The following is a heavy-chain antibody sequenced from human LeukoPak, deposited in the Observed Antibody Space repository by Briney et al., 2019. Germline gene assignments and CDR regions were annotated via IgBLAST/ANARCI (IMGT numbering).Heavy chain of an antibody. CDR3: ARGEMRYCTGGSCYDY. D-gene: IGHD2-15*01. CDR2: IYPGDSDT. Sequence: GESLKISCKGSGYRFTSYWIGWVRQMPGKGLEWMGIIYPGDSDTTYGPSFQGQVTISADKSISTAYLQWSSLKASDTAMYYCARGEMRYCTGGSCYDYWGQGTLVSVSS. J-gene: IGHJ4*02. V-gene: IGHV5-51*01. CDR1: GYRFTSYW.